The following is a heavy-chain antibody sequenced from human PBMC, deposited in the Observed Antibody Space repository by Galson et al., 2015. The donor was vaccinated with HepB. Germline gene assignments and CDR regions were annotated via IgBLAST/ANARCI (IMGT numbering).Heavy chain of an antibody. CDR1: GYTFTSYA. Sequence: SVKVSCKASGYTFTSYAMHWVRQAPGQRLEWMARINAGNGNTKQSQKFQGRVTITRDTSASTAYMELSSLRSEDTAVYYCARVGNRGYDTFDYWGQGTLVAVSS. J-gene: IGHJ4*02. V-gene: IGHV1-3*01. CDR3: ARVGNRGYDTFDY. CDR2: INAGNGNT. D-gene: IGHD5-12*01.